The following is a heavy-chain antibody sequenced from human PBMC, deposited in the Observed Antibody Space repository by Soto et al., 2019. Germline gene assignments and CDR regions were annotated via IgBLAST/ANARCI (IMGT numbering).Heavy chain of an antibody. CDR2: ISGGGSTT. J-gene: IGHJ4*02. CDR1: GFTFSIFP. D-gene: IGHD5-18*01. V-gene: IGHV3-23*01. Sequence: GGSLRLSCAASGFTFSIFPMSWVRQAPGKGLEWVSAISGGGSTTLYADSVKGRFTISRDNSKNTLALQMNSLTGDDTAVYYCAKRGAAGAVNTDQFDYWGQGILVTVSS. CDR3: AKRGAAGAVNTDQFDY.